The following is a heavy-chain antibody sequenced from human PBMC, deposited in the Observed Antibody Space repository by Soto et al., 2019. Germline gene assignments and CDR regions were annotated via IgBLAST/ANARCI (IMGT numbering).Heavy chain of an antibody. CDR2: IYPGDSDT. CDR1: GYSFTSYW. CDR3: ARIPDVYDILTGYYNRGHLRPTIHFDY. Sequence: GESLKISCKGSGYSFTSYWIGWVRQMPGKGLEWMGIIYPGDSDTRYSPSFQGQVTISADKSISTAYLQWSSLKASDTAMYYCARIPDVYDILTGYYNRGHLRPTIHFDYWGQGTLVTVSS. J-gene: IGHJ4*02. D-gene: IGHD3-9*01. V-gene: IGHV5-51*01.